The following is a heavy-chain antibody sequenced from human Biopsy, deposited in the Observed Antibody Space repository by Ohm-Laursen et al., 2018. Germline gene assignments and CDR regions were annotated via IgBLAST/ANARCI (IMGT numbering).Heavy chain of an antibody. CDR3: ATSGAADSWGNYYGMDV. CDR1: GFTFNNYG. V-gene: IGHV3-30*03. Sequence: RSLRLSCAAPGFTFNNYGMHWVRQAPGKGLEWVAVISDDGRNKYYIDSVRGRFTISRDNSKNTLYLQMNSLRADDTAVYYCATSGAADSWGNYYGMDVWGQGTTVTVPS. CDR2: ISDDGRNK. D-gene: IGHD3-16*01. J-gene: IGHJ6*02.